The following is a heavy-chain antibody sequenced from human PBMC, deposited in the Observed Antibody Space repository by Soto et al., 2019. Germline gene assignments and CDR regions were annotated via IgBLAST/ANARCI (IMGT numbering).Heavy chain of an antibody. J-gene: IGHJ5*01. Sequence: QAQLVQSGVEVKKPGASVKVSCKASGYSFTTYGISWVRQAPGQGLEWMGWISTYNGNTKYAQKLQGRVTMTTDRXTXXAYMELRSLRSDDTALYYCARDRPSPSGGSNWFDSWGQGTLVTVSS. CDR1: GYSFTTYG. CDR2: ISTYNGNT. D-gene: IGHD3-10*01. V-gene: IGHV1-18*01. CDR3: ARDRPSPSGGSNWFDS.